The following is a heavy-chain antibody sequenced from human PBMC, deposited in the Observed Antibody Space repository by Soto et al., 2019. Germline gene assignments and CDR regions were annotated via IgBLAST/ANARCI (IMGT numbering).Heavy chain of an antibody. J-gene: IGHJ4*02. Sequence: QVQLVQSGAEVKKPGSSVKVSCKASGGTFTTYPINWVRQAPGQGLEWMGGIIPMFGTTNYAQKFQGRVTITADESTSTAYMELSSLRSEDKAMYYCARQFTGGDYKYWGQGTLVTVSS. CDR3: ARQFTGGDYKY. D-gene: IGHD4-17*01. CDR1: GGTFTTYP. CDR2: IIPMFGTT. V-gene: IGHV1-69*01.